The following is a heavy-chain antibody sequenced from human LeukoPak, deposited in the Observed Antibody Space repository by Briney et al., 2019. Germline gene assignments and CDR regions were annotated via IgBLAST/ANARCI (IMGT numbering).Heavy chain of an antibody. CDR1: GYTFTGYY. Sequence: GASVKVSCKASGYTFTGYYMHWVRQAPGQGLEWMGWINPNSGGTNYAQKFQGRVTMTRDTSISTAYMELSRLRSDDTAVYYCARDETYYDILTGYYPKLGFDPWGQGTLVTVSS. D-gene: IGHD3-9*01. CDR2: INPNSGGT. V-gene: IGHV1-2*02. J-gene: IGHJ5*02. CDR3: ARDETYYDILTGYYPKLGFDP.